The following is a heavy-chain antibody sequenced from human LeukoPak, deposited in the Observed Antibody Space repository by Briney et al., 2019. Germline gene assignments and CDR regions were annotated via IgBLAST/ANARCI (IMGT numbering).Heavy chain of an antibody. Sequence: SETLSLTCAVYGGSFSGYYWSWIRQPPGKGLVWIGEINHSGSTNYNPSLKSRVTISVDTSKNQFSLKLSSVTAADTAVYYCARGRARGSGSYYNVPYYYYGMDVWGQGTTVTVSS. D-gene: IGHD3-10*01. V-gene: IGHV4-34*01. CDR1: GGSFSGYY. CDR2: INHSGST. CDR3: ARGRARGSGSYYNVPYYYYGMDV. J-gene: IGHJ6*02.